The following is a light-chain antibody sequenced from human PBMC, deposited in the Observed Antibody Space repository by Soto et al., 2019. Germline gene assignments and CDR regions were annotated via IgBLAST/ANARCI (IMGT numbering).Light chain of an antibody. V-gene: IGLV1-44*01. CDR2: SNN. CDR3: AAWDDSLNGLV. J-gene: IGLJ2*01. CDR1: SSNIGSNT. Sequence: QPVLTQPPSASGTPGQRVTISCSGSSSNIGSNTVNWYQQLPGTAPKLLIYSNNQRPSGVPDRFSGSKSGISASLAISGLQSEDEADYYCAAWDDSLNGLVFGGGTKLTVL.